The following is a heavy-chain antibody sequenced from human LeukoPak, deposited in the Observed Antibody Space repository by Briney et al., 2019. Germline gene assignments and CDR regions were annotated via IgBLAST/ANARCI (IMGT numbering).Heavy chain of an antibody. Sequence: GGSLRLSCAASGFTFSDYAMSWVRQALGKGLEWVSVIGGGGGNTYYADSVKGRFTISRDNSKNTLYLQMNSLRPEDTAVYYCARGTPQTYGYSAWGQGTLVTVSS. CDR1: GFTFSDYA. V-gene: IGHV3-23*01. D-gene: IGHD5-18*01. CDR2: IGGGGGNT. J-gene: IGHJ4*02. CDR3: ARGTPQTYGYSA.